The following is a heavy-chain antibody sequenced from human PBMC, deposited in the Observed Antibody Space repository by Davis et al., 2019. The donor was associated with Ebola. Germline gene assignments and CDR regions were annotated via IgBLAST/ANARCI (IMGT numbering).Heavy chain of an antibody. CDR1: GFTFSNYA. D-gene: IGHD3-22*01. CDR2: ISGGGVST. CDR3: ARDPHSRFVFGGYFDH. Sequence: GGSLRLSCAGSGFTFSNYAMSWVRQAPGKGLEWVSGISGGGVSTHYIDSVEGRFTISRDNAKNTLYLEMNSLRAEDTAVYYCARDPHSRFVFGGYFDHWGQGILVSVSS. J-gene: IGHJ4*02. V-gene: IGHV3-23*01.